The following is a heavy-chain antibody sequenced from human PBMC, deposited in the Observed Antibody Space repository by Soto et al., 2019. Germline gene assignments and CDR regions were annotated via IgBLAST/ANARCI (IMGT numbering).Heavy chain of an antibody. CDR3: ARRYGTLFDY. CDR1: GDTISTGGYT. J-gene: IGHJ4*02. CDR2: IYYSGNT. Sequence: SETLSLTCDVSGDTISTGGYTWAWIRQPPGKGLEWIGHIYYSGNTNYNPSLKSRVIISVDTSKNHFSLKLSSVTAADTAVYYCARRYGTLFDYWGQGTLVTVSS. D-gene: IGHD4-17*01. V-gene: IGHV4-61*05.